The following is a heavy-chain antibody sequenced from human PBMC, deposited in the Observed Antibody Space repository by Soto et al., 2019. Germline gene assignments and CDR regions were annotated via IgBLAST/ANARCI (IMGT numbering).Heavy chain of an antibody. Sequence: GGSLRLSCAASGFIVSNTYMSWVRQAPGKGLEWVSFIYSGGSTFYADSVKGRFTVSRDSSTNMLYLQMNSLRAEDTAVYYCARDPDGSWYGYWGQGTLVTVSS. CDR1: GFIVSNTY. CDR3: ARDPDGSWYGY. J-gene: IGHJ4*02. V-gene: IGHV3-66*01. D-gene: IGHD6-13*01. CDR2: IYSGGST.